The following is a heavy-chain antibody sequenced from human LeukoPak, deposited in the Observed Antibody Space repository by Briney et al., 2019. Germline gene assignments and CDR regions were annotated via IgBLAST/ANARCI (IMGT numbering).Heavy chain of an antibody. CDR2: IKEDESEK. J-gene: IGHJ4*02. D-gene: IGHD1-20*01. CDR3: ARDGFNWSDLDY. V-gene: IGHV3-7*04. CDR1: GFRFSSYW. Sequence: GGSLRLSCAASGFRFSSYWMSWVRQAPGKGLEWVANIKEDESEKYYVDSVKGRFTISRDDAKNSLYLQMNSLRAEDTAVYYCARDGFNWSDLDYWGQGTLVTVSS.